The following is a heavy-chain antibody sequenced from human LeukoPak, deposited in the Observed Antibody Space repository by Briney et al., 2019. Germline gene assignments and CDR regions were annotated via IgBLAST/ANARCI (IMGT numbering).Heavy chain of an antibody. D-gene: IGHD2-15*01. Sequence: GGSLRLSCAASGFTFSSYAINWVRQAPGKGLEWVSIISGSGGSTYYADSVKGRFTISRDNSKNTLYLQMNSLRAEDTAVYYCAKGTKLAVAANNYFDYWGQGTLLTVSS. CDR2: ISGSGGST. CDR3: AKGTKLAVAANNYFDY. V-gene: IGHV3-23*01. J-gene: IGHJ4*02. CDR1: GFTFSSYA.